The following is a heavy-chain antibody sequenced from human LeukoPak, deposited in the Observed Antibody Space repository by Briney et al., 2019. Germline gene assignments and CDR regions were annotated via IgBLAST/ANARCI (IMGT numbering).Heavy chain of an antibody. J-gene: IGHJ4*02. V-gene: IGHV3-23*01. D-gene: IGHD3-16*01. CDR1: GFTFSNFV. CDR2: IDGGGVSI. CDR3: AKDPNGGAFDY. Sequence: PGGSLRLSCAASGFTFSNFVMSWVRQAPGKGLEWVSYIDGGGVSINYADSVKGRFTISRDNSKNTLYLQMNSLRAEDTAVYYCAKDPNGGAFDYWGQGTLVTVSS.